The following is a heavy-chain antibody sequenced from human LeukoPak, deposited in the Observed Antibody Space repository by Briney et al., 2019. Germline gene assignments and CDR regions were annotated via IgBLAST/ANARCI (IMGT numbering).Heavy chain of an antibody. D-gene: IGHD3-22*01. V-gene: IGHV3-7*04. CDR3: AREVNDSSVYYLSDY. CDR1: GFTFSSYW. J-gene: IGHJ4*02. CDR2: IKQDGSEK. Sequence: PGGSLRLSGAASGFTFSSYWMSGVRQAPGKGLEWVANIKQDGSEKYYVDSVKGRFTISRDNAKNSLYLQMNSLRAEDTAVYYCAREVNDSSVYYLSDYWGQGTLVTVSS.